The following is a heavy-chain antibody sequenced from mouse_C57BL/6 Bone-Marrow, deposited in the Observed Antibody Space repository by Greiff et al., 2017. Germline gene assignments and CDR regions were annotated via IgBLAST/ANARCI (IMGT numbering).Heavy chain of an antibody. J-gene: IGHJ2*01. V-gene: IGHV1-26*01. D-gene: IGHD1-1*01. CDR1: GYTFTDYY. CDR3: ARFATVVVDY. CDR2: INPNNGGT. Sequence: VQLKQSGPELVKPGASVKISCKASGYTFTDYYMNWVKQSHGKSLAWIGDINPNNGGTSYNQKFKGTATLTVDKSSSTAYMELRSLTSEDSAVYYCARFATVVVDYWGQGTTLTVSA.